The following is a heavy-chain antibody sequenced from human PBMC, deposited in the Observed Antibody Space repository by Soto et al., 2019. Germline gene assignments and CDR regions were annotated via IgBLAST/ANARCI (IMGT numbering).Heavy chain of an antibody. Sequence: PSETLSLTCTVSGGSISSNSYYWGWIRQPPGKGLEWIGSIYYSGSTYYNPSLKSRVTISVDTSKNQFSLKLSSVTAADTAVYYCAGDDIVAMGYNWFDPWGQGTLVTVSS. J-gene: IGHJ5*02. V-gene: IGHV4-39*01. CDR1: GGSISSNSYY. D-gene: IGHD5-12*01. CDR3: AGDDIVAMGYNWFDP. CDR2: IYYSGST.